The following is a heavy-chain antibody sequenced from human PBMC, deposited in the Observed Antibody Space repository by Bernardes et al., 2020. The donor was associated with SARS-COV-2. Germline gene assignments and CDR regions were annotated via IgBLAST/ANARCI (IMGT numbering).Heavy chain of an antibody. CDR2: IRSSGSTI. V-gene: IGHV3-11*01. CDR1: GFPLSDYH. CDR3: ARVVSSSSGYFQH. D-gene: IGHD6-6*01. Sequence: GGALRLFCAASGFPLSDYHKTWVPQGSGKGPEWGSYIRSSGSTIYYADSVKGRFTISRDNAKNSLYLQMNSLRAEDTAVYYCARVVSSSSGYFQHWGQGTLVIVSS. J-gene: IGHJ1*01.